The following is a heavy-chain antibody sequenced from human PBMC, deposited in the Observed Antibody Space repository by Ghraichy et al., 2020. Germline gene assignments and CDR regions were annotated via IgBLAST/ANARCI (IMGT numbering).Heavy chain of an antibody. CDR3: ARAADYYYVSRGHFFLY. CDR1: GGSVSSGSYY. V-gene: IGHV4-61*01. Sequence: SETLSLTCTVSGGSVSSGSYYWSWIRQPPRKGLEYIGYIYYSGSTNYNPSLKSRVTISVDTSKNQFSLKLSSVTAADTAVYYCARAADYYYVSRGHFFLYWGQGTLVTVSS. D-gene: IGHD3-22*01. J-gene: IGHJ4*02. CDR2: IYYSGST.